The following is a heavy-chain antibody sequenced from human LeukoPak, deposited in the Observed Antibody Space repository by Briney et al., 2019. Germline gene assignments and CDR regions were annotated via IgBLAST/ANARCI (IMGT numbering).Heavy chain of an antibody. CDR1: GGSISSYY. CDR2: MHTSGST. V-gene: IGHV4-4*07. Sequence: PSETLSLTCTVSGGSISSYYWSWIRQSAGKGLEWIGRMHTSGSTNYNPSLKSRGTMSVDTSKNQFSLKLSSVTAADTAVYYCARDKYYYDTRGYLFDYWGQGTLVTVSS. CDR3: ARDKYYYDTRGYLFDY. J-gene: IGHJ4*02. D-gene: IGHD3-22*01.